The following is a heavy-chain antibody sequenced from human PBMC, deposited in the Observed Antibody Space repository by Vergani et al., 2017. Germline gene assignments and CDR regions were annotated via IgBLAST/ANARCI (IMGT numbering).Heavy chain of an antibody. CDR3: AREGLIAAAGTAAFDI. D-gene: IGHD6-13*01. CDR2: INHSGST. J-gene: IGHJ3*02. CDR1: GGSFSGYY. Sequence: VQLQQWGAGLLKPSETLSLTCAVYGGSFSGYYWSWIRQPPGKGLEWIGEINHSGSTNYNPSLKSRVTISVYTSKNQFSLKLSSVTAADTAVYYCAREGLIAAAGTAAFDIWGQGTMVTVSS. V-gene: IGHV4-34*01.